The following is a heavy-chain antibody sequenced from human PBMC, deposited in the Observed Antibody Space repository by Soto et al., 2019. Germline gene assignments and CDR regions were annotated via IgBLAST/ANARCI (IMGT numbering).Heavy chain of an antibody. V-gene: IGHV3-23*01. Sequence: EVQLLESGGGLVQPGGSLRLSCAASGFTFSSYAMSWVRQAPGKGLEWVSAISGSGGSTYYADSVKGRFTISRDNSKNTLYLQMNSLRAEDTAVYYCAKDRVITVGAPSLGMDVWGQGTTVTVSS. CDR3: AKDRVITVGAPSLGMDV. J-gene: IGHJ6*02. CDR1: GFTFSSYA. D-gene: IGHD3-16*01. CDR2: ISGSGGST.